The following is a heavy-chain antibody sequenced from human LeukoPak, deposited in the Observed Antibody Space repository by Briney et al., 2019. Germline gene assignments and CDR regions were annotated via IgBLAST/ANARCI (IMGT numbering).Heavy chain of an antibody. D-gene: IGHD5/OR15-5a*01. CDR2: IYYSGST. CDR1: GGSISSYY. V-gene: IGHV4-59*08. J-gene: IGHJ4*02. CDR3: ARRGWASTGLFFDY. Sequence: SGTLSLTCTVSGGSISSYYWSWIRQPPGKGLEWIGYIYYSGSTNYNPSLKSRVTISVDTSKNQFSLKLSSVTAADTAVYYCARRGWASTGLFFDYWGQGTLVTVSS.